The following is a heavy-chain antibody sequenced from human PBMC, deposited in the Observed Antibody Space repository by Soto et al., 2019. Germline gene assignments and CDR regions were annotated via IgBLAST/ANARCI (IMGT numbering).Heavy chain of an antibody. D-gene: IGHD1-20*01. CDR3: AKKAITQVGNDCFDP. V-gene: IGHV3-23*01. Sequence: GGSLRLSCLASGFTFSSHPRTWVRQAPGKGLEWVSTIGDSGGSTHYADSVRGRFTISRDNSKTTLYLQMNSLRAEDTALYYCAKKAITQVGNDCFDPWGRGTLVNVSP. CDR1: GFTFSSHP. J-gene: IGHJ5*02. CDR2: IGDSGGST.